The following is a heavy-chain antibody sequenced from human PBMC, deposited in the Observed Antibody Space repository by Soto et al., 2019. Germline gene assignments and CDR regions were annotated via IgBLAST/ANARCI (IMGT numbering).Heavy chain of an antibody. CDR1: GYMFIGFS. CDR2: INPKNGDT. V-gene: IGHV1-2*02. Sequence: ASVKVSCKASGYMFIGFSLHGVLQAPGRWREWLGWINPKNGDTNYAQKFQGRVTMTRDTSINTVYMELNSLKSDDTAVYYCSKGRWTVGHCSGGSCYDGMDVWGQGTTVTVSS. D-gene: IGHD2-15*01. J-gene: IGHJ6*02. CDR3: SKGRWTVGHCSGGSCYDGMDV.